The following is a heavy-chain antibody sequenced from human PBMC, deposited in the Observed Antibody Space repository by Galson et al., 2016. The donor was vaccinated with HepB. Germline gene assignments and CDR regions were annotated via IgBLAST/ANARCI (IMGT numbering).Heavy chain of an antibody. CDR1: GFTFSSYS. D-gene: IGHD5-18*01. CDR2: ISSSSSYI. J-gene: IGHJ4*02. Sequence: SLRLSCAASGFTFSSYSMNWVRQAPGKGLEWVSSISSSSSYIYYADSVKGRFTISRDNAKNSLYLQENSLRAEDTAVYYCASGYSYGYFYYWGQGTLVTVSS. V-gene: IGHV3-21*01. CDR3: ASGYSYGYFYY.